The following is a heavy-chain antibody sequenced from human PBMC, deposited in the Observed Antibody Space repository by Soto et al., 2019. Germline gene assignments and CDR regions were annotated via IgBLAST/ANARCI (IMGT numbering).Heavy chain of an antibody. D-gene: IGHD2-2*01. CDR3: VKERDDASWTAFGH. Sequence: EVRLVESGGVVVQPGGSLRLSCAASGFMFDDFSMHWVRQAPGKGLEWVALIGRDGINTYYADSVRGRFIVSRDNSKKSLYLQMNSLRSEDSALYYCVKERDDASWTAFGHWGQGTLVTVSS. J-gene: IGHJ4*02. CDR2: IGRDGINT. CDR1: GFMFDDFS. V-gene: IGHV3-43*01.